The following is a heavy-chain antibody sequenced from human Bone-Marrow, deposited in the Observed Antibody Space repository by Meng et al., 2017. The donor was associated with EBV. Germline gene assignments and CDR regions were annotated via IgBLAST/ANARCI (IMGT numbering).Heavy chain of an antibody. V-gene: IGHV3-30*18. Sequence: QVQLVESGGGVGQPGRSLRLSCVGYGFSFSSYGMHWVRQAPGKGLEWVAGISFDGSNQYNVDSVKGRFTISRDNSKNTLFLQMNSLKAEDTAVYYCAKADDILTGYYDFWGQGTLVTVSS. CDR2: ISFDGSNQ. D-gene: IGHD3-9*01. CDR3: AKADDILTGYYDF. J-gene: IGHJ4*02. CDR1: GFSFSSYG.